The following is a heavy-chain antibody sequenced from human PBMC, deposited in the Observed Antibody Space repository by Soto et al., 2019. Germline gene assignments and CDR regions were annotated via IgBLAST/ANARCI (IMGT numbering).Heavy chain of an antibody. CDR3: TRGSTYGRY. CDR2: ISSDGTTI. Sequence: QVQVVESGGGLVKPGGSLRLSCAASGFTFSDFYMTWIRQAPGRGLEWVSSISSDGTTISYADSVKGRFTISRDNAKNSLCLQMNSLRAEDTAVYYCTRGSTYGRYCGQGTLVTVSS. V-gene: IGHV3-11*01. D-gene: IGHD3-10*01. J-gene: IGHJ4*02. CDR1: GFTFSDFY.